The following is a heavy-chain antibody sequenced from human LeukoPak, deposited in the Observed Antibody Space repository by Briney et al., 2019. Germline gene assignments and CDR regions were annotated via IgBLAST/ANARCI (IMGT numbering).Heavy chain of an antibody. CDR2: IYYSGST. D-gene: IGHD3-16*01. CDR3: ARDDGGGYYFDY. Sequence: SGTLSLTCTVSGGSISSGGYYWSWIRQHPGKGLEWIGYIYYSGSTYYNPSLKSRVTISVDTSKNQFSLKLSSVTAAGTAVYYCARDDGGGYYFDYWGQGTLVTVSS. CDR1: GGSISSGGYY. J-gene: IGHJ4*02. V-gene: IGHV4-31*03.